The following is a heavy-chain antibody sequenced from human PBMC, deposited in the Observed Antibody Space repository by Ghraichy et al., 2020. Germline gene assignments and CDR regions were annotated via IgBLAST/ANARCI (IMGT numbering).Heavy chain of an antibody. D-gene: IGHD6-6*01. Sequence: ASVKVSCKVSGYTLTELSMHWVRQAPGKGLEWMGGFDPEDGETIYAQKFQGRVTMTEDTSTDTAYMELSSLRSEDTAVYYCATLRSIAARQETNWFDPWGQGTLVTVSS. V-gene: IGHV1-24*01. J-gene: IGHJ5*02. CDR3: ATLRSIAARQETNWFDP. CDR1: GYTLTELS. CDR2: FDPEDGET.